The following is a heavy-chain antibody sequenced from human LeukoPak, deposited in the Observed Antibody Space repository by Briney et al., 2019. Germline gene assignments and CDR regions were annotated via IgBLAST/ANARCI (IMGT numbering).Heavy chain of an antibody. J-gene: IGHJ4*02. CDR1: GFSFGNYW. V-gene: IGHV3-7*01. CDR3: ARGGVRRGYYDY. CDR2: INEDGSEK. D-gene: IGHD1-14*01. Sequence: GGSLRLSCAASGFSFGNYWMKWVRQVPGKGLEGVANINEDGSEKYYVDSVRGRFTISRDNAKNSLYLQMNSLRTEDTAVYYCARGGVRRGYYDYWGQGTLVTVSS.